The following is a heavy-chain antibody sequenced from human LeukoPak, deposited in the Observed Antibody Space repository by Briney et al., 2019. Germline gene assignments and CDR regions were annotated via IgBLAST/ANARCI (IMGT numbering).Heavy chain of an antibody. Sequence: GASVKVSCKASGYTFTGYYMHWVRQAPGQGLEWMGWINPNSGGTNYAQKFQGRVTMTRDTSISTAYMELSRLRSDDTAVYYCARDRPEYGDSYYFDYWGQGTLVTVSS. CDR3: ARDRPEYGDSYYFDY. V-gene: IGHV1-2*02. CDR1: GYTFTGYY. CDR2: INPNSGGT. D-gene: IGHD4-17*01. J-gene: IGHJ4*02.